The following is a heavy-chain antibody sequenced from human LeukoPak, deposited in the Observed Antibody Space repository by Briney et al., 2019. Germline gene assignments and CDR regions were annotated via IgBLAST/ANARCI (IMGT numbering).Heavy chain of an antibody. J-gene: IGHJ4*02. D-gene: IGHD5-12*01. Sequence: SETLSLTCTVTGGSISSYFWSWVRQPPGKGLEWIGYIYYSGSTNYNPSLKSRVTISVDTSKNQFSLKLASVTTADTAVYYCARDRWLGYWGQGTLVTVSS. V-gene: IGHV4-59*01. CDR2: IYYSGST. CDR1: GGSISSYF. CDR3: ARDRWLGY.